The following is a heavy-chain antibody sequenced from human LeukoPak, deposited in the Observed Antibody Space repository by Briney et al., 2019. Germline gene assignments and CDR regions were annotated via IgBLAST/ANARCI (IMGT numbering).Heavy chain of an antibody. J-gene: IGHJ3*02. V-gene: IGHV1-24*01. CDR2: FDPEDGET. CDR3: ATVLIYSKGYDAFDI. CDR1: GYTLTELS. Sequence: ASVEVSCKVSGYTLTELSMHWVRQAPGKGLEWMGGFDPEDGETIYAQKFQGRVTMTEDTSTDTAYMELSSLRSEDTAVYYCATVLIYSKGYDAFDIWGQGTMVTVSS. D-gene: IGHD4-11*01.